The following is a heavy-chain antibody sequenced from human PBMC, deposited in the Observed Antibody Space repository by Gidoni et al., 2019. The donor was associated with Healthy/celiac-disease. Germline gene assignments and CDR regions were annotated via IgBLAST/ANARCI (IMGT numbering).Heavy chain of an antibody. CDR3: AATLRFLDPTVDYYYGMDV. J-gene: IGHJ6*02. CDR1: GYTFTSYG. Sequence: QVQLVQSGAEVKKPGASVKVSCKASGYTFTSYGISWVRQAPGQGLEWMGWISAYNGNTNYAQKLQGRVTMTTDTSTSTAYMELRSLRSDDTAVYYCAATLRFLDPTVDYYYGMDVWGQGTTVTVSS. CDR2: ISAYNGNT. D-gene: IGHD3-3*01. V-gene: IGHV1-18*04.